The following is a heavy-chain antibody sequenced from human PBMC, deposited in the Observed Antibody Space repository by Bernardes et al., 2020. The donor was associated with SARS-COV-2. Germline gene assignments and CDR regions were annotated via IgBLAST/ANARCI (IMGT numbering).Heavy chain of an antibody. Sequence: GGSLRLSCAVSEVTFSNYAMSWGRQAPGKGLEWVSIIGGSGGDTYYADSVKGRFTISRDNSRNVLYLQMNSLRADDTAVYYCARDRYCSGGSCFSDLWRLGTLVTVAS. CDR3: ARDRYCSGGSCFSDL. V-gene: IGHV3-23*01. D-gene: IGHD2-15*01. CDR2: IGGSGGDT. CDR1: EVTFSNYA. J-gene: IGHJ4*02.